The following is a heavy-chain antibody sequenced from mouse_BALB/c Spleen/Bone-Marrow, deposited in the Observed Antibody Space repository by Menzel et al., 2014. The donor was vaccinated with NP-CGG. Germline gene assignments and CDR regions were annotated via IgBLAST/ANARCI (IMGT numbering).Heavy chain of an antibody. D-gene: IGHD3-3*01. Sequence: EVKVVESGGGLVQPGESLKLSCAASGFTFSSYTMSWVRQTPEKRLEWVAYISNGGGSTYYPDTVKGRFTISRDNAKNALYLQMNSRKSENTARYYCARRAGAYWGQGTLVTVSA. CDR3: ARRAGAY. CDR2: ISNGGGST. CDR1: GFTFSSYT. J-gene: IGHJ3*01. V-gene: IGHV5-12-2*01.